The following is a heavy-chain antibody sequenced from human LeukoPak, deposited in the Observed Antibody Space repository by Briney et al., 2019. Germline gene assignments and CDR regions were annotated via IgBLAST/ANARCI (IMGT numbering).Heavy chain of an antibody. J-gene: IGHJ6*04. CDR3: ARDGNSGYDSDYYYGMDV. CDR1: GFPFSKFA. CDR2: IVYDGSNK. D-gene: IGHD5-12*01. Sequence: GGSLRLSGAASGFPFSKFAMYWVRQAPGKGLECVAVIVYDGSNKYYADSVKGRFTISRDNSKDTLYLQMNSLRPEDTAVYYCARDGNSGYDSDYYYGMDVWGKGTSVTVSS. V-gene: IGHV3-30*04.